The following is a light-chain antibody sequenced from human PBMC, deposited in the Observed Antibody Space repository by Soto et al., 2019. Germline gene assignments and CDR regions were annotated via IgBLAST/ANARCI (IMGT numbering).Light chain of an antibody. CDR1: SGHSNYK. CDR2: VGTGGIVG. CDR3: GADHGSGSNFVYLV. V-gene: IGLV9-49*01. J-gene: IGLJ2*01. Sequence: QSVLTQPPSASASLGASVTLTCTLSSGHSNYKVDWYQQRPGKGPRFVMRVGTGGIVGSKGDGIPDRFSVLGSGLNRYLTIKNIQEEDESDYHCGADHGSGSNFVYLVFGGGTKLTVL.